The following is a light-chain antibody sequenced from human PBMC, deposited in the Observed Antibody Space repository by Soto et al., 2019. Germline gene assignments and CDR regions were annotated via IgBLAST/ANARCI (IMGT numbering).Light chain of an antibody. V-gene: IGKV3-15*01. CDR1: QSVSSK. CDR2: DTS. J-gene: IGKJ5*01. Sequence: EIVMTQSPATLSVSLGERSALSCMASQSVSSKLAWYRQRPCQAPRLVIYDTSTRATGVPARFSGSGSGTEFTLTISSLQYEDFGVYYCQQYNDWFSITFGQGTRLEIK. CDR3: QQYNDWFSIT.